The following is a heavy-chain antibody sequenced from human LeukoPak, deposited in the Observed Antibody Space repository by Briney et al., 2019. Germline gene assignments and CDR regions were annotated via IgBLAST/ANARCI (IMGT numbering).Heavy chain of an antibody. D-gene: IGHD3-10*01. V-gene: IGHV3-30-3*01. CDR1: GFTFSSYA. CDR3: AREFRPYGSGSNYFDY. Sequence: GGSLRLSCAASGFTFSSYAMHWVRQAPGKGLEWVAVISYDGSNKYYADSVKGRFTISRDNSMNTLYLQMNSLRAEDTAVYYCAREFRPYGSGSNYFDYWGQGTLVTVSS. CDR2: ISYDGSNK. J-gene: IGHJ4*02.